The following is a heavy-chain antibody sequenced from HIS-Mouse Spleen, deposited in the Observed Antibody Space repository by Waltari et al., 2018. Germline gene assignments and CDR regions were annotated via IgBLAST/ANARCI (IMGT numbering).Heavy chain of an antibody. V-gene: IGHV3-66*04. Sequence: EVQLVESGGGLVQPGGSLRLSCAASGFTVSSNYMSWVRQAPGKGLEWVSVIYSGGRTYYADSVKGRFTISRDNSKNTLYLQMNSLRAEDTAVYYCARLIGGNSPDYWGQGTLVTVSS. D-gene: IGHD2-21*02. J-gene: IGHJ4*02. CDR3: ARLIGGNSPDY. CDR1: GFTVSSNY. CDR2: IYSGGRT.